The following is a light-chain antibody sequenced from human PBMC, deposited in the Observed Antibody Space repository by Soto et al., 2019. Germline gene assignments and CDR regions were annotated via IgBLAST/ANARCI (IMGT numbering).Light chain of an antibody. CDR3: LQEYNYPRT. CDR2: KAS. V-gene: IGKV1-5*03. CDR1: QTISSW. Sequence: DIQMTQSPSTLSGSLGDRVTITWRASQTISSWLAWYQQKPGKAPKLLIYKASTLKSGVPSRFSGSGSGTEFNLTISSLQTDDFATYYCLQEYNYPRTFGQGTKVDIK. J-gene: IGKJ1*01.